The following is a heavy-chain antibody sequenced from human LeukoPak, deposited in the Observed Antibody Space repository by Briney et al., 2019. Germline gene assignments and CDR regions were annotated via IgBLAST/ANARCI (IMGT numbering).Heavy chain of an antibody. V-gene: IGHV3-30*04. Sequence: GGSLRLSCAASGFTFRSYAMHWVRQAPGKGLEWVAVISYDGSNKYYADSVKGRFTISRDNSKNTLYLQMNSLRAEDTAVYYCARQGGSYYPNAVDYWGQGTLVTVSS. J-gene: IGHJ4*02. CDR2: ISYDGSNK. CDR1: GFTFRSYA. CDR3: ARQGGSYYPNAVDY. D-gene: IGHD1-26*01.